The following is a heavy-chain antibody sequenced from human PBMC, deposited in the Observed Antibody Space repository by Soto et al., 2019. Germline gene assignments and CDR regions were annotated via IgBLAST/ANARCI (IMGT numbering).Heavy chain of an antibody. D-gene: IGHD3-3*01. V-gene: IGHV3-73*02. CDR2: IRSKANSYAT. CDR3: TRLWSGSPGRDAFDI. Sequence: EVQLGESGGGLVQPGGSLKLSCAASGCTFSGSAMHWVRQASGKGLEWVGRIRSKANSYATAYAASVKGRFTISRDDSKNTAYLQMNRLKTEDTAVYYCTRLWSGSPGRDAFDIWGQGTMVTVSS. CDR1: GCTFSGSA. J-gene: IGHJ3*02.